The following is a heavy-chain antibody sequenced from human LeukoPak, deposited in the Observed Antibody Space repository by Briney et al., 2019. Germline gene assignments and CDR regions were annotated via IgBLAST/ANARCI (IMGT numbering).Heavy chain of an antibody. CDR3: ARAAGYSSSWYPYYYGMDV. V-gene: IGHV4-34*01. J-gene: IGHJ6*02. CDR2: INHSGST. CDR1: GGSFSGYY. Sequence: SETLSLTCAVYGGSFSGYYWSWIRQPPGKGLEWIGEINHSGSTNYNPSLKSRVTISVDTSKNQFSLKLSSVTAADTAVYYCARAAGYSSSWYPYYYGMDVWGQGTTVTVSS. D-gene: IGHD6-13*01.